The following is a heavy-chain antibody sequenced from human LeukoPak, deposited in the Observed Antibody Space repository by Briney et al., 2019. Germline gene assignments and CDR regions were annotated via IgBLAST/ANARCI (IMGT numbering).Heavy chain of an antibody. CDR2: IYTSGKTT. V-gene: IGHV3-11*01. D-gene: IGHD1-26*01. J-gene: IGHJ4*02. Sequence: GGSLRLSCAASGFTFSDYYMSWIRQAPGKGLEWASHIYTSGKTTYYAESVKGRFTISRDNAKNSLFLQMKSLRVEDTAIYYCTRDRGAQWELPDFWGQGTLVTVSS. CDR1: GFTFSDYY. CDR3: TRDRGAQWELPDF.